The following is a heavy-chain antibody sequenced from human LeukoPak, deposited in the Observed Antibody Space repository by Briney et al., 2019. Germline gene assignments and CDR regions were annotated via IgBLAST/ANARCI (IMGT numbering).Heavy chain of an antibody. D-gene: IGHD3-16*02. CDR3: ARNLGGVSHWYYFDY. CDR1: GFTFSSYA. Sequence: GGSLRLSCAASGFTFSSYAMSWVRQAPGKGLEWVSAISGSGGSTYYADSVKGRFTISRDNSKNTLYLQMNSLRAEGTAVYYCARNLGGVSHWYYFDYWGQGTLVTVSS. J-gene: IGHJ4*02. CDR2: ISGSGGST. V-gene: IGHV3-23*01.